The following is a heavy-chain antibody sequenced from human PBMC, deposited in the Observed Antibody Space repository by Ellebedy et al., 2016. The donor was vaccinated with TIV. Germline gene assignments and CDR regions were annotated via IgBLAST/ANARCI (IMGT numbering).Heavy chain of an antibody. D-gene: IGHD6-19*01. J-gene: IGHJ6*02. CDR3: ARGRLGVACTFFF. CDR2: ISAYNTNT. V-gene: IGHV1-18*04. CDR1: GYIFTNFG. Sequence: AASVKVSCKASGYIFTNFGISWVRQAPGQGLEWMAWISAYNTNTNYAQNLQGRVTVTTDTSTSTAYLELKTLRSDDTSVYYCARGRLGVACTFFFWGQGTTVTVSS.